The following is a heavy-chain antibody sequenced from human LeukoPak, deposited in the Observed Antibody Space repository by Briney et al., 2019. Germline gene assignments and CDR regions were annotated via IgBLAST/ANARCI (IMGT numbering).Heavy chain of an antibody. J-gene: IGHJ4*02. CDR1: GFTFSGYW. CDR2: VSSGGNST. Sequence: GGSLRLSCAASGFTFSGYWMHWVRKAPGKGLGWVSHVSSGGNSTHYAASARGRFTIPRDHTKNTLYLQINSLRAEDTAVYYCASGATNTRALDYWGQGTLVTVSS. D-gene: IGHD1/OR15-1a*01. CDR3: ASGATNTRALDY. V-gene: IGHV3-74*01.